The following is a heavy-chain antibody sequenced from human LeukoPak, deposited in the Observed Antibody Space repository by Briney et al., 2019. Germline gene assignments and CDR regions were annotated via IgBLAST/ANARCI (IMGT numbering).Heavy chain of an antibody. J-gene: IGHJ3*02. CDR1: GYIFSTYW. D-gene: IGHD3-10*01. Sequence: GESLKISCEGSGYIFSTYWISWVRQLPGKGLEWMGKIDPSDSYTSYSPSFQGHVTISADKSTSTAFLQWSSLKASDTAMYYCARPRSITMVRGIIIEDAFDIWGQGTMVTVSS. V-gene: IGHV5-10-1*01. CDR2: IDPSDSYT. CDR3: ARPRSITMVRGIIIEDAFDI.